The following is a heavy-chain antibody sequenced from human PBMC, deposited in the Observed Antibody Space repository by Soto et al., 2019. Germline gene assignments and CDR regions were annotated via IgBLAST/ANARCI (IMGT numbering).Heavy chain of an antibody. CDR3: ARDKTHCSSTSCYAVLLGY. CDR1: GYTFTSYG. Sequence: VSCKASGYTFTSYGISWVRQAPGQGLEWMGWISAYNGNTNYAQKLQGRVTVTTDTSTSTAYMELRSLRSDDMAVYYCARDKTHCSSTSCYAVLLGYWGQGTLVTVSS. J-gene: IGHJ4*02. V-gene: IGHV1-18*03. CDR2: ISAYNGNT. D-gene: IGHD2-2*01.